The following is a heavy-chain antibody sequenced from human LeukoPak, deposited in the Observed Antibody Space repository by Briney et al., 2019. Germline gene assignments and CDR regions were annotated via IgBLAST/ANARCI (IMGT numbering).Heavy chain of an antibody. V-gene: IGHV4-39*07. Sequence: SETLSLTCTVSGGSISSSSYYWGWIRQPPGKGLEWIGSIYHSGSTNYNPSLKSRVTISVDKSKNQFSLKLSSVTAADTAVYYCASREGLRDAFDIWGQGTMVTVSS. CDR3: ASREGLRDAFDI. CDR1: GGSISSSSYY. J-gene: IGHJ3*02. CDR2: IYHSGST.